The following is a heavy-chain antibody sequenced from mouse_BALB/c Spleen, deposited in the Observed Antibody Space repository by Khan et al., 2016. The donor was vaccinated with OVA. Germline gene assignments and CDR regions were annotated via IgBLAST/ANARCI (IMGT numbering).Heavy chain of an antibody. J-gene: IGHJ3*01. CDR2: IYPGNINT. Sequence: VQLQESGPELVKPGTSVRISCKASGYTFTSYYLYWVNQRPGQGLEWIGWIYPGNINTEYNEKFKGKATLTADKSSSTSYMHLTSLTSEDSAVYCCAREGYDGNNRAWFAYWGQGTLVTVSA. CDR1: GYTFTSYY. D-gene: IGHD2-1*01. V-gene: IGHV1S56*01. CDR3: AREGYDGNNRAWFAY.